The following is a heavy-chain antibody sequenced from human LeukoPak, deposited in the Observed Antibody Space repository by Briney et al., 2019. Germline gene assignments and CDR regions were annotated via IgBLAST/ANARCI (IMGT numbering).Heavy chain of an antibody. D-gene: IGHD5-18*01. CDR2: IIPILGIA. CDR1: GGTFNNYP. V-gene: IGHV1-69*02. CDR3: ARSRDTAMVTGIFDY. Sequence: SVKVSCKASGGTFNNYPISWVRQAPGQGLEWMGRIIPILGIANYAQKFQGRVTITADKSTSTAYMELSSLRSEDTAVYYCARSRDTAMVTGIFDYWGQGTLVTVSS. J-gene: IGHJ4*02.